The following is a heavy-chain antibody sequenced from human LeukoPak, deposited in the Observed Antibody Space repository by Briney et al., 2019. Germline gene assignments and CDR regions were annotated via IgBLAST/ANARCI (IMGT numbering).Heavy chain of an antibody. CDR1: GGSISSGSYY. D-gene: IGHD3-10*01. CDR2: IYTSGST. V-gene: IGHV4-61*02. J-gene: IGHJ6*03. CDR3: ARVYYYGSGSSTYYYYYYMDV. Sequence: SETLSLTCTVSGGSISSGSYYWSWIRQPAGKGLEWIGRIYTSGSTNYNPSLKSRVTISVDTSKNQFSLKLSSVTAADTAVYYCARVYYYGSGSSTYYYYYYMDVWGKGTTVTVSS.